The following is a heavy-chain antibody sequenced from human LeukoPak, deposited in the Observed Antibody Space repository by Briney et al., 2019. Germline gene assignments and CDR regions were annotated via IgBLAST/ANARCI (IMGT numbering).Heavy chain of an antibody. D-gene: IGHD4-17*01. CDR2: INTDGFST. CDR3: ARSRTYGDYGRGLDY. Sequence: GGSLRLSCAASGFISSSYWMHWVRQPPGKGLVYIACINTDGFSTSYADSVKGRFTISRDNAKNTLYLQMNSLRAEDAAVYYCARSRTYGDYGRGLDYWGQGTLVTVSS. J-gene: IGHJ4*02. V-gene: IGHV3-74*01. CDR1: GFISSSYW.